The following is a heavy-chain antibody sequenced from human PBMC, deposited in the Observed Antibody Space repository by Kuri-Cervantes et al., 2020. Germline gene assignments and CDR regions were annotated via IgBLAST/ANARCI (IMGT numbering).Heavy chain of an antibody. Sequence: LRLSCTVSGGSISSGGYYWSWIRQHPGKGLEWIGYIYYSGSTYYNPSPKSRVTISVDTSKNQFSLKLSSVTAADTAVYYCARDGVPHYYDSSGPPTYWGQGTLVTVS. CDR2: IYYSGST. D-gene: IGHD3-22*01. V-gene: IGHV4-31*03. CDR3: ARDGVPHYYDSSGPPTY. J-gene: IGHJ4*02. CDR1: GGSISSGGYY.